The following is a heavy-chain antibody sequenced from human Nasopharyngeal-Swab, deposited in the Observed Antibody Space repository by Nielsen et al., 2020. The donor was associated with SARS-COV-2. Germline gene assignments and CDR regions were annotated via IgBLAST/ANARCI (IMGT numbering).Heavy chain of an antibody. Sequence: GGSLRLSCAASGLTFTNSWMSWVRQAPGKGLEWVANIKQDGSEKYYVDSVKGRFTISRDNAKNSLYLQMNSLRAEDTAVYYCARVSKGIAAAGRSNAFDIWGQGTMVTVSS. D-gene: IGHD6-13*01. CDR1: GLTFTNSW. V-gene: IGHV3-7*01. CDR2: IKQDGSEK. CDR3: ARVSKGIAAAGRSNAFDI. J-gene: IGHJ3*02.